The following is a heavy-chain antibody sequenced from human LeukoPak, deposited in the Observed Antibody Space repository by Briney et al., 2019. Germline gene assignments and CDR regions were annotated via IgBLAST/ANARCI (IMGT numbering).Heavy chain of an antibody. CDR2: MNPNSGNT. Sequence: ASVKVSCKASGYTFTSYDINWVRQATGQGLEWMGWMNPNSGNTGYAQRFQGRVTITRNTSISTAYMELSSLRSEDTAVYYCARSPANRGAARASGRLVNWFDPWGQGTVVTVSS. V-gene: IGHV1-8*03. CDR3: ARSPANRGAARASGRLVNWFDP. D-gene: IGHD6-13*01. J-gene: IGHJ5*02. CDR1: GYTFTSYD.